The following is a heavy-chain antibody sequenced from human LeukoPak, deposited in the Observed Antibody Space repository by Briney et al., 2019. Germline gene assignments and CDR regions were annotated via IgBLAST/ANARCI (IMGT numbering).Heavy chain of an antibody. V-gene: IGHV1-18*01. Sequence: GASVKVSCKASGYTFTTYGITWVRQAPGQGLEWMGWICAYNGNTNYAQKLQGRVTMTTDTSTSTAYMELRSLRSDDTAVYYCARRVTGTTFGLDYWGQGTLVTVSS. J-gene: IGHJ4*02. CDR2: ICAYNGNT. CDR3: ARRVTGTTFGLDY. D-gene: IGHD1-20*01. CDR1: GYTFTTYG.